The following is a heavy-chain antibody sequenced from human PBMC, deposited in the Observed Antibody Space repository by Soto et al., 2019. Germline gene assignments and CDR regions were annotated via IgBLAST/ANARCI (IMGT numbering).Heavy chain of an antibody. J-gene: IGHJ4*02. Sequence: SETLSLTCTVSGGSISSYYWSWIRQPPGKGLEWIGYIYYSGSTNYNPSLKSRVTISVDTSKNQFSLKLSSVTAADTAVYYCASGGSCYSRYCYFDYWGQGTMVTVST. CDR1: GGSISSYY. D-gene: IGHD2-15*01. CDR2: IYYSGST. V-gene: IGHV4-59*01. CDR3: ASGGSCYSRYCYFDY.